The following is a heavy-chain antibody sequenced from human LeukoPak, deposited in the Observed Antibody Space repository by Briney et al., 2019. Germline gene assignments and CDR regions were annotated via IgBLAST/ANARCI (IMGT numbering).Heavy chain of an antibody. D-gene: IGHD1-1*01. CDR2: TYQSGST. CDR3: ARAASRTVDY. Sequence: SQTLSLTCAVSGGSLSSGGYSWSWIRQPPGKGLEWIGHTYQSGSTDYNPTLKSRVTISVDRSKNQFSLKLSSVTAADTAVYYCARAASRTVDYWGQGTLVTVSS. J-gene: IGHJ4*02. V-gene: IGHV4-30-2*01. CDR1: GGSLSSGGYS.